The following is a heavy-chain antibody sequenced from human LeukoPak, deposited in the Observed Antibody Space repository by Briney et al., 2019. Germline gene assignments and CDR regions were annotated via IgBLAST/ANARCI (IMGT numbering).Heavy chain of an antibody. CDR2: IWYDGSNK. CDR1: GFTFSSYG. Sequence: PGRSLRLSCAASGFTFSSYGMHWVRQAPGKGLEWVAVIWYDGSNKYYADSVKGRFTISRDNSKNTLYLQMNSLRAEDTAVYYCARDRPYYDILTGYPNWFDHWGQGTLVTVSS. CDR3: ARDRPYYDILTGYPNWFDH. V-gene: IGHV3-33*01. J-gene: IGHJ5*02. D-gene: IGHD3-9*01.